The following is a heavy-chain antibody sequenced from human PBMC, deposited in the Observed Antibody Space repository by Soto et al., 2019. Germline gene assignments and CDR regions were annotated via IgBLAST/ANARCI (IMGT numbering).Heavy chain of an antibody. CDR3: ARGLSDYYDSSGYYYFDY. Sequence: QVQLVQSGAEVKKPGSSVKVSCKASGGTFSSYTISWVRQAPGQGLEWMGRIIPILGIANYAQKFQGRVTITADKSTSTAYMELSSLRSEDTAVYYCARGLSDYYDSSGYYYFDYWGQGTLVTVSS. D-gene: IGHD3-22*01. J-gene: IGHJ4*02. V-gene: IGHV1-69*02. CDR2: IIPILGIA. CDR1: GGTFSSYT.